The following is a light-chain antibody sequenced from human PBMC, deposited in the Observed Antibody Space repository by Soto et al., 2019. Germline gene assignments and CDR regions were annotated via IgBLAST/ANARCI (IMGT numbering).Light chain of an antibody. CDR1: TSDVGSYNR. CDR3: SLYISSSISLM. J-gene: IGLJ3*02. V-gene: IGLV2-18*01. Sequence: QSVLTQPPSVSGSPGQSVTISCTGTTSDVGSYNRVSWYQQPPGTAPKLMIYEVSNRPSGVPDRFSGSKSGNTASLTISGLQAEDEGDYYCSLYISSSISLMFGGGTKVTVL. CDR2: EVS.